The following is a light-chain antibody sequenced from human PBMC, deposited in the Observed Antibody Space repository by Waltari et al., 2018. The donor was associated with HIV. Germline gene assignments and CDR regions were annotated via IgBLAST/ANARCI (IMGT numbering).Light chain of an antibody. Sequence: QSALTQPASVYGSPGQSITISCTGTSSDVGGYNNVSWYQQHPGKAPKLMIYEVSNRPSGVSNRFSGSKSGNTASLTISGLQAEDEADYYCSSYASSSTPYVFGTGTKVTVL. CDR3: SSYASSSTPYV. J-gene: IGLJ1*01. CDR2: EVS. V-gene: IGLV2-14*01. CDR1: SSDVGGYNN.